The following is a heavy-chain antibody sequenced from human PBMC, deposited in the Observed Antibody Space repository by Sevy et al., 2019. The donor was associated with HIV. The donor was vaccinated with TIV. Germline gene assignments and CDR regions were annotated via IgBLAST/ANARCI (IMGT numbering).Heavy chain of an antibody. Sequence: SQTLSLTCAISGDSVSSNSAAWNWIRQSPSRGIEWQGRTYYMSKWYNDYAVSVKSRITINPDTSKNQFSLQLNSVTPEDTAVYYCARDRWELLHNYFDYWGQGTLVTVSS. CDR3: ARDRWELLHNYFDY. J-gene: IGHJ4*02. V-gene: IGHV6-1*01. D-gene: IGHD1-26*01. CDR2: TYYMSKWYN. CDR1: GDSVSSNSAA.